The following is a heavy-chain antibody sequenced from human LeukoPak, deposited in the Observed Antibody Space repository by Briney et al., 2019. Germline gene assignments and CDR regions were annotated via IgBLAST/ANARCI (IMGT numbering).Heavy chain of an antibody. V-gene: IGHV4-4*07. CDR1: GDSISNYY. J-gene: IGHJ4*02. CDR2: IYTSGST. Sequence: PSETLSLTCTVSGDSISNYYWSWIRQPAGKGLEWIGRIYTSGSTNYNPSLKSRVTISVDTSKNQFSLKLSSVTAADTAVYYCARRGDATDSGSYYGYWGQGTLVTVSS. D-gene: IGHD1-26*01. CDR3: ARRGDATDSGSYYGY.